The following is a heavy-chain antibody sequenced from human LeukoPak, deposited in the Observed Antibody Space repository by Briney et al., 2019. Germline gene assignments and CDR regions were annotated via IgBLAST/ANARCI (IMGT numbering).Heavy chain of an antibody. J-gene: IGHJ4*02. CDR3: ARGSGAYGDFDY. CDR2: INSDGSST. CDR1: GFSVSGNW. Sequence: PGGSLRLSCAASGFSVSGNWMHWVRHAPGKGLVWVSRINSDGSSTNHADSVRGRFTISRDNAKNTVYLQVNSLRVEDTAVYYCARGSGAYGDFDYWGQGTLVTVSS. V-gene: IGHV3-74*01. D-gene: IGHD6-19*01.